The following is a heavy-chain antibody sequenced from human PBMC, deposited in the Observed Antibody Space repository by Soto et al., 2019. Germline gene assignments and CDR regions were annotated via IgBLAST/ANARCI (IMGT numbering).Heavy chain of an antibody. V-gene: IGHV1-69*01. CDR2: IIPIFGTA. CDR3: ASRYSSSDESWVEYYYGMDV. Sequence: QVQLVQSGAEVKKPGSSVKVSCKASGGTFSSYAISWVRQAPGQGLEWMGGIIPIFGTANYAQKFQGRVTITADESTSTAYMELSSLRSEDTAVYYCASRYSSSDESWVEYYYGMDVWGQGTTVTVSS. CDR1: GGTFSSYA. D-gene: IGHD6-6*01. J-gene: IGHJ6*02.